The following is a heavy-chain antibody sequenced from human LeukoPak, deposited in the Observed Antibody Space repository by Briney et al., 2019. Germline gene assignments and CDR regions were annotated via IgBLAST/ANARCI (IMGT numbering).Heavy chain of an antibody. CDR3: ARVRGAYYFDY. Sequence: GGSLRLSCAASGFTFSSYAMSWVRQAPGKGLEWVSDISGSGGSTYYADSVKGRFTISRDNSKNTLYLQMNSLRAEDTAVYYCARVRGAYYFDYWGQGALVTVSS. CDR1: GFTFSSYA. V-gene: IGHV3-23*01. CDR2: ISGSGGST. J-gene: IGHJ4*02. D-gene: IGHD4-23*01.